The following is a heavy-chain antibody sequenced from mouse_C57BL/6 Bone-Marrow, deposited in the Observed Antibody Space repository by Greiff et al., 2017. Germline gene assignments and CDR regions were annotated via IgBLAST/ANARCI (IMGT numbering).Heavy chain of an antibody. CDR1: GYTFTNYW. CDR2: MHPNGGSP. V-gene: IGHV1-64*01. J-gene: IGHJ4*01. D-gene: IGHD2-4*01. Sequence: QVQLQQPGAELVKPGASVKLSCKASGYTFTNYWMHWVKQRPGQGLEWIGMMHPNGGSPDYNEKFKSEATLSVDKSSRTAYMELSSLTSEDSAVYYCARSYDYDYYTIDNWGQGTSVTVSS. CDR3: ARSYDYDYYTIDN.